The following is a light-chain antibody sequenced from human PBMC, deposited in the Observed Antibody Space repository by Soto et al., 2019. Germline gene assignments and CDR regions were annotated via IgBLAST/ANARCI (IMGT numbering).Light chain of an antibody. CDR2: DAS. J-gene: IGKJ3*01. CDR3: QQYKSYSD. V-gene: IGKV1-5*01. CDR1: ESTHKY. Sequence: DIQMTQSPSALSASVGDRVTITCRASESTHKYLAWYQQKPGKAPNLLICDASTLRSVVPSRFSGTGFGTEFTLTISSLQPDDFATYYCQQYKSYSDFGPGTKVEIK.